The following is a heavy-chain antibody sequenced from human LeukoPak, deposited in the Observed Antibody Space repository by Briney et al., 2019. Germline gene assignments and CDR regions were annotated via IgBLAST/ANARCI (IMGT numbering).Heavy chain of an antibody. CDR2: IKQDGSEK. V-gene: IGHV3-7*01. CDR3: ASSVGGFFDY. Sequence: PGGSLRLSCAASGFTFRIYWMSWVRQAPGKGLEWVANIKQDGSEKYYVDSVRGRFTLSRDNAKNPLYLQMDSLRAEDTAVYYCASSVGGFFDYWGQGNLVTVSS. CDR1: GFTFRIYW. J-gene: IGHJ4*02. D-gene: IGHD5/OR15-5a*01.